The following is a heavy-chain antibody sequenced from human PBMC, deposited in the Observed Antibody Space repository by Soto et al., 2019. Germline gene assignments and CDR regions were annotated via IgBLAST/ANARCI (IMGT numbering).Heavy chain of an antibody. J-gene: IGHJ6*02. CDR2: IIPIFGTA. CDR1: GGTFSSYA. CDR3: ARRNYDSSGYYYRYYYYGMDV. V-gene: IGHV1-69*01. Sequence: QVPLVQSGAEVKKPGSSVKVSCKASGGTFSSYAISWVRQAPGQGLEWMGGIIPIFGTANYAQKFQGRVTITADESTSTAYMELSSLRSEDTAVYYCARRNYDSSGYYYRYYYYGMDVWGQGTTVTVSS. D-gene: IGHD3-22*01.